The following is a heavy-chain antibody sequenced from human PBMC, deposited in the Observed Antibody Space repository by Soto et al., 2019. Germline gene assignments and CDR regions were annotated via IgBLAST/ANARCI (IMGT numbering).Heavy chain of an antibody. V-gene: IGHV1-18*01. CDR2: ISAYNGNT. CDR1: GYTFTSYG. D-gene: IGHD6-13*01. Sequence: ASVKVSCKASGYTFTSYGISWVRQAPGQGLERMGWISAYNGNTNYAQKLQGRVTMTTATSTSTAYMELRSLRSDDTAVYYCARDLRQQLVPLDWFDPCGQGTLVTVSS. J-gene: IGHJ5*02. CDR3: ARDLRQQLVPLDWFDP.